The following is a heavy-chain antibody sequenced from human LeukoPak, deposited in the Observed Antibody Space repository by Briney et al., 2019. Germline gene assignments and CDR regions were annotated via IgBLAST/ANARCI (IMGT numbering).Heavy chain of an antibody. V-gene: IGHV3-20*04. Sequence: PGGSLRLSCAASGFTFDAYGMTWVRQAPGKGLEWVSGINWSGGSTGYADSVKGRFTISRDNAKNSQYLQMNSLRAEDTALYYCARVYMSKIPFSWGQGTLVTVSS. CDR2: INWSGGST. CDR3: ARVYMSKIPFS. CDR1: GFTFDAYG. J-gene: IGHJ4*02. D-gene: IGHD3-10*01.